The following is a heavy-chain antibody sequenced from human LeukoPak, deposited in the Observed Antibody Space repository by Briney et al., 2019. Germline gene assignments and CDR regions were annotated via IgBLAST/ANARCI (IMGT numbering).Heavy chain of an antibody. CDR2: ISYDGSNK. CDR3: AKDLWNQFYFDS. CDR1: GFTFSSYA. V-gene: IGHV3-30*07. Sequence: GGSLRLSCAASGFTFSSYAMHWVRQAPGKGLEWVAVISYDGSNKYYADSVKGRFTISRDNPWNTLYLRMNSLRAEDTAVYYCAKDLWNQFYFDSWGQGTLVTVSS. D-gene: IGHD2/OR15-2a*01. J-gene: IGHJ4*02.